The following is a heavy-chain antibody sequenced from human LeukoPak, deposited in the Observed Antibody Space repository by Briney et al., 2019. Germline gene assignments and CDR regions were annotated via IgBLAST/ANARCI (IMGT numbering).Heavy chain of an antibody. D-gene: IGHD1-26*01. Sequence: WGSLRLSCAASGFTVSSNYMSWVRQAPGQGLEWGSITYSGGSTFYADSVKGRFTISRDNSKNTLYLQMNSLRAEDTAVYYCARGGSYLSAFDIWGQGTMVTVSS. J-gene: IGHJ3*02. CDR1: GFTVSSNY. CDR3: ARGGSYLSAFDI. CDR2: TYSGGST. V-gene: IGHV3-53*01.